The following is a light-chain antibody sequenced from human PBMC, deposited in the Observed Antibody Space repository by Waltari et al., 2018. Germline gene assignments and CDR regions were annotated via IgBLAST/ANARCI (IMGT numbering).Light chain of an antibody. CDR3: QSYDGINWM. CDR2: EDY. Sequence: NFMLTQPHSVSESPGKTATISCTRSSGSIASNYVQWFQQRPGSAPTTVIYEDYQRPSGVPDRFSGSIDSSSNSASLTISGLKTEDEADYYCQSYDGINWMFGGGTKLTVL. J-gene: IGLJ3*02. CDR1: SGSIASNY. V-gene: IGLV6-57*03.